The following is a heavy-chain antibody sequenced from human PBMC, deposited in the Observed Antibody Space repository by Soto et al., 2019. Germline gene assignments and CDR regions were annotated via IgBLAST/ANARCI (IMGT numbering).Heavy chain of an antibody. D-gene: IGHD3-10*01. CDR1: GFTFGSYW. CDR2: INSDGSRT. V-gene: IGHV3-74*01. J-gene: IGHJ4*02. CDR3: ARGASGSYFLDY. Sequence: GGSLRLSCAASGFTFGSYWMHWVRQAPGKGLVLVARINSDGSRTNYADSVEGRLTISRDNAKNTVYLQLNSLTAEDAAVYYCARGASGSYFLDYWAQGTLVTVSS.